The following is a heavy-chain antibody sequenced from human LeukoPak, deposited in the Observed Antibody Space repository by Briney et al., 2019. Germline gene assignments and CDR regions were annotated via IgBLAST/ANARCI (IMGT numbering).Heavy chain of an antibody. CDR1: GXSFTSYW. Sequence: GESLKISCKGSGXSFTSYWIGWVRQMPGKGLEWMGIIHHGDSETRYSPSFQGQVSISADKSITTAYLQWSSLKASDTAMYYCARQSRVSGSWYIIDYWGQGTLVTVSS. V-gene: IGHV5-51*01. CDR2: IHHGDSET. J-gene: IGHJ4*02. D-gene: IGHD6-13*01. CDR3: ARQSRVSGSWYIIDY.